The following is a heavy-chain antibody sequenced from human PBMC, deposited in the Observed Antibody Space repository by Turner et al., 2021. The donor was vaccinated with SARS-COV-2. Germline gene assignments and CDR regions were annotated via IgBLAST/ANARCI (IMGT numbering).Heavy chain of an antibody. Sequence: QVQLVQSGAEVKKPGSSVKVSCQASGGTFSSYAISWVRQAPGQGLEWMGGIIPIFGSANYAQKFQGRVTITADESTSTAYMELSSLRSEDTAVYYCARDLGYSGYGASPYFDYWGQGTLVTVSS. CDR2: IIPIFGSA. CDR3: ARDLGYSGYGASPYFDY. D-gene: IGHD5-12*01. CDR1: GGTFSSYA. V-gene: IGHV1-69*01. J-gene: IGHJ4*02.